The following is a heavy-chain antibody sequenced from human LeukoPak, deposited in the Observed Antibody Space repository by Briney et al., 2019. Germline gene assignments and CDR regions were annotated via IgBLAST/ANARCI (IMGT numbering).Heavy chain of an antibody. CDR1: GGSISSSSYY. Sequence: SETLSLTCTVSGGSISSSSYYWGWIRQPPGKGLEWIGSIYYSGSTYYNPSLKGRVTISVDTSKNQFSLKLSSVTAADTAVYYCARIKVVTMIVVVITYFDYWGQGTLVTVSS. V-gene: IGHV4-39*01. J-gene: IGHJ4*02. CDR3: ARIKVVTMIVVVITYFDY. D-gene: IGHD3-22*01. CDR2: IYYSGST.